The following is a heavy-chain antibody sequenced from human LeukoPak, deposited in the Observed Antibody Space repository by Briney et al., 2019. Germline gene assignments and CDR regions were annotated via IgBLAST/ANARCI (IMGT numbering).Heavy chain of an antibody. D-gene: IGHD1-26*01. CDR2: IYYSGTT. V-gene: IGHV4-31*03. Sequence: SQTLSLTCSVSGGSLSSGGYHWSWIRHHPGKGLEWIGSIYYSGTTYYNPSLKSRVTMSVDTSENQFSLKLISVTAADTAVYYCARDVTGGSYFDYWGQGTLVTVSS. J-gene: IGHJ4*02. CDR3: ARDVTGGSYFDY. CDR1: GGSLSSGGYH.